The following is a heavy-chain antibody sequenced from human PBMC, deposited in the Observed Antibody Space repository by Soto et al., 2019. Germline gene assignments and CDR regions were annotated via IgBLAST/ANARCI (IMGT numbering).Heavy chain of an antibody. V-gene: IGHV3-9*01. CDR2: ISWNSGSI. CDR3: AKDRADYGDYGDIDY. J-gene: IGHJ4*02. Sequence: EVQLVASGGGLVQPGRSLRLSCAASGFTFDDYAMHWVRQAPGKGLEWVSGISWNSGSIGYADSVKGRFTISRDNAKNSLYLQMNSLRAEDTALYYCAKDRADYGDYGDIDYWGQGTLVTVSS. D-gene: IGHD4-17*01. CDR1: GFTFDDYA.